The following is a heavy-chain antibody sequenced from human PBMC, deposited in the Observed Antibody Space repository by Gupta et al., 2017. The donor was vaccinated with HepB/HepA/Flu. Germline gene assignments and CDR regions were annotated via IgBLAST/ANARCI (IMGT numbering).Heavy chain of an antibody. J-gene: IGHJ4*02. V-gene: IGHV3-33*01. Sequence: QVQLVESGGGVVQPGRSLRLSCAASGFTFSSYGMHWVRQAPGKGLEWVAVIWYDGSNKYYAVSVKGRFTISRDNSKNTLYLQMNSLRAEDTAVHYCARDSGKRGQLWSVGTGYFDYWGQGTLVTVSS. CDR2: IWYDGSNK. CDR1: GFTFSSYG. CDR3: ARDSGKRGQLWSVGTGYFDY. D-gene: IGHD5-18*01.